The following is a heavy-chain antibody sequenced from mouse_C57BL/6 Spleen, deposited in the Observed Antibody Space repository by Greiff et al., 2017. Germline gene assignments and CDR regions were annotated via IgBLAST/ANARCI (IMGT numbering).Heavy chain of an antibody. Sequence: QVQLQQSGPELVKPGASVKISCKASGYAFSSSWMNWVKQRPGKGLEWIGRIYPGDGDTNYNGKFKGKATLTADKSSSTAYMQLSSLTSEDSAVYFCARYGTTVDWYVDVWGTGTTVTVSS. D-gene: IGHD1-1*01. V-gene: IGHV1-82*01. J-gene: IGHJ1*03. CDR2: IYPGDGDT. CDR1: GYAFSSSW. CDR3: ARYGTTVDWYVDV.